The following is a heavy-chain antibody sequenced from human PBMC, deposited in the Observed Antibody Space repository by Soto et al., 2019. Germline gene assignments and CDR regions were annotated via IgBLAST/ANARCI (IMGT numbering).Heavy chain of an antibody. V-gene: IGHV4-59*01. CDR3: ARDRLDGMDV. J-gene: IGHJ6*02. Sequence: SETLSLTCTVSGGSIISNYWSWIRQPPGKGLEWIGYIYYSGSTNYNPSLKSRVTISVDPSKNHFSLKLSSVTAADTAVYYCARDRLDGMDVWGQGTTVTVSS. CDR2: IYYSGST. CDR1: GGSIISNY.